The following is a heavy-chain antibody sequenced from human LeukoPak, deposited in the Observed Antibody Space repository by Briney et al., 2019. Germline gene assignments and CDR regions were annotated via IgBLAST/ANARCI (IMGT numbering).Heavy chain of an antibody. V-gene: IGHV1-69*13. CDR3: ARGPRQQLVPYGMDV. J-gene: IGHJ6*02. D-gene: IGHD6-13*01. CDR1: GGTFSSYA. CDR2: IISIFGTA. Sequence: SVKVSCKASGGTFSSYAISWVRQAPGQGLEWMGGIISIFGTANYAQKFQGRVTITADESTSTAYMELSSLRSEDTAVYYCARGPRQQLVPYGMDVWGQGTTVTVSS.